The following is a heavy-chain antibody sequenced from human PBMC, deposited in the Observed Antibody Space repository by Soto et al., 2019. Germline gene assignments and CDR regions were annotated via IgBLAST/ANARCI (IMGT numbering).Heavy chain of an antibody. J-gene: IGHJ4*02. CDR3: AKVPTNGDYYYFDF. V-gene: IGHV3-23*01. Sequence: GGSLRLSCAASGFTFSSYAMSWVRQAPGKGLEWVSAISYSGSGTYYADSVKGRFTISRDNSKNTLYLQMNSLRAEDTAVYFCAKVPTNGDYYYFDFWGQGTLVTVSS. D-gene: IGHD4-17*01. CDR2: ISYSGSGT. CDR1: GFTFSSYA.